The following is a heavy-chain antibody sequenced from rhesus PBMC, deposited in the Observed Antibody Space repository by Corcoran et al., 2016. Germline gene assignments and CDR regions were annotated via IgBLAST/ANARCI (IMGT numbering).Heavy chain of an antibody. CDR3: AAWGDYEPLFDY. CDR1: GGSISGYYY. J-gene: IGHJ4*01. V-gene: IGHV4-73*01. D-gene: IGHD3-34*01. Sequence: QVQLQQWGEGLVKPSETLSLTCAVSGGSISGYYYWSWIRQPRGKGLEGFGYIYGNRASTNYNPSLKSRITFSKDPSKNQFSRKLSSVAAADTAVYYWAAWGDYEPLFDYWGQGVLVTVSS. CDR2: IYGNRAST.